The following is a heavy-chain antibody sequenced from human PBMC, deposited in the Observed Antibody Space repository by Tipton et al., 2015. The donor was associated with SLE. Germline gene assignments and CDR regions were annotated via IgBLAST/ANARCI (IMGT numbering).Heavy chain of an antibody. J-gene: IGHJ6*03. CDR3: ARDNPTGYSSGWYPAYYYYYMDV. CDR1: GFTFSSYW. V-gene: IGHV3-30-3*01. CDR2: ISYDGSNK. D-gene: IGHD6-19*01. Sequence: SLRLSCAASGFTFSSYWMSWVRQAPGKGLEWVAVISYDGSNKYYADSVKGRFTISRDNSKNTLYLQMNSLRAEDTAVYYCARDNPTGYSSGWYPAYYYYYMDVWGKGTTVTVSS.